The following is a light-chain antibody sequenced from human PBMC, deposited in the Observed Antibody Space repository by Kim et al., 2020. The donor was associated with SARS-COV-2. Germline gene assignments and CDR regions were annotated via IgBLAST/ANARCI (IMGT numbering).Light chain of an antibody. CDR1: SLRSYY. CDR3: NSRDSNDNVV. CDR2: GKN. V-gene: IGLV3-19*01. J-gene: IGLJ2*01. Sequence: VALGQTVRITCQGDSLRSYYATWYQQKPAQAPILVIYGKNNRPSGIPDRFSGSSSGNTASLTITGTQAGDEADYYCNSRDSNDNVVFGGGTKLTVL.